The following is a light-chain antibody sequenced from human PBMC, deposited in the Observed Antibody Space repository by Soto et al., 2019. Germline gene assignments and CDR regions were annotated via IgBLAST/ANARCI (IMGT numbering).Light chain of an antibody. Sequence: EIVMTQSPATLSVSPGDRATLSGRASQSVSSNVAGYQPKPGQAHRLLSYGASTRATGIPARVRGSGSGTECTLTISSLQSEDCAVYYGQQYKNWPIPFGQGTRLEIK. V-gene: IGKV3-15*01. CDR3: QQYKNWPIP. CDR2: GAS. CDR1: QSVSSN. J-gene: IGKJ5*01.